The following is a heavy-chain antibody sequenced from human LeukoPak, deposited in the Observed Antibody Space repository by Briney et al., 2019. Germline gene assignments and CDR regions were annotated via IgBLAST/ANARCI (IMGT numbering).Heavy chain of an antibody. Sequence: ASVKVSCKASGGTFSSYAISWVRQAPGQGLEWMGRIIPILGIANYAQKFQGRVTITADKSTSTAYMELSSLRSEDTAVYYCARVRTQYAYYYDSSGYSFDYWGQGTLVTVSS. CDR3: ARVRTQYAYYYDSSGYSFDY. D-gene: IGHD3-22*01. CDR2: IIPILGIA. V-gene: IGHV1-69*04. CDR1: GGTFSSYA. J-gene: IGHJ4*02.